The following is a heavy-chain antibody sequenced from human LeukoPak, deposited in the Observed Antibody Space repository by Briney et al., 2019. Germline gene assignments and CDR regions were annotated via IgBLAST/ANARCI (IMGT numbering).Heavy chain of an antibody. CDR2: NHYSATS. V-gene: IGHV4-59*01. CDR3: ARGHYGLEV. CDR1: GASISSYY. D-gene: IGHD3-10*01. J-gene: IGHJ6*02. Sequence: PSETLSLTCTVSGASISSYYWSWLRKPPGKGLEWIGYNHYSATSNYNPSLKSRVTISLDTSKNQFSLKLTSVTAADTAVYYCARGHYGLEVWGQGTTVTVSS.